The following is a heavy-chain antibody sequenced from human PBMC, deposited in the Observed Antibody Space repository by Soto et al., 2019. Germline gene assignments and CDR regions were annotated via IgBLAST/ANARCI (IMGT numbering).Heavy chain of an antibody. Sequence: GESLKISWEGSGYSFSSFWISWVRQRPGKGLEWVGRIDPSDSYINYSPSFQGRVTISADKSSSTSYLQWGSLEASDTGIYYCAKRCWNYQAYHYYNAMDVWGQGTTVTAP. V-gene: IGHV5-10-1*01. CDR3: AKRCWNYQAYHYYNAMDV. J-gene: IGHJ6*02. CDR2: IDPSDSYI. D-gene: IGHD1-7*01. CDR1: GYSFSSFW.